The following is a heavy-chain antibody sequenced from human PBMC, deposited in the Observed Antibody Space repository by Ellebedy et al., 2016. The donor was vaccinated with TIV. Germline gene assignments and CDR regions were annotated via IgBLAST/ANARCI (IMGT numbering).Heavy chain of an antibody. V-gene: IGHV4-31*03. Sequence: MPSETLSLTCTVSGGSISSGGNYWTWIRQHPGKGLEWIGFIYYSGSTYNTPSLRSRVTMSVDTSKNQFSLNLTSVTAADTAMYYCARGSGWYDPFDLWGQGTLVTVSS. CDR1: GGSISSGGNY. J-gene: IGHJ4*02. CDR2: IYYSGST. D-gene: IGHD6-19*01. CDR3: ARGSGWYDPFDL.